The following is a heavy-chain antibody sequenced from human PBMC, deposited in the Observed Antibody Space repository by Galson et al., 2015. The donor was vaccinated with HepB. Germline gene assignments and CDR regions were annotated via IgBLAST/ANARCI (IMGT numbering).Heavy chain of an antibody. V-gene: IGHV3-49*03. J-gene: IGHJ4*02. CDR1: GFTFGDYA. CDR2: IRSKAYGGTT. CDR3: TRGFGSGWYPYYFDY. D-gene: IGHD6-19*01. Sequence: SLRLSCAASGFTFGDYAMSWFRQAPGKGLEWVGFIRSKAYGGTTEYAASVKGRFTISRDDSKSIAYLQMNSLKTEDTAVYYCTRGFGSGWYPYYFDYWGQGTLVTVSS.